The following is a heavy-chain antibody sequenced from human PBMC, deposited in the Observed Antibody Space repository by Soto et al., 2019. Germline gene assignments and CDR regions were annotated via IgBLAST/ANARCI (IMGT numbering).Heavy chain of an antibody. CDR1: GGTSSSYA. D-gene: IGHD3-10*01. CDR3: ARQITYYYGSGTHGGANWFDP. CDR2: IIPIFGTA. Sequence: SVKVSCKASGGTSSSYAISWVRQAPGQGLEWMGGIIPIFGTANYAQKFQGRVTITADESTSTAYIELSSLRSEDTAVYYCARQITYYYGSGTHGGANWFDPWGQGTLVTVSS. V-gene: IGHV1-69*13. J-gene: IGHJ5*02.